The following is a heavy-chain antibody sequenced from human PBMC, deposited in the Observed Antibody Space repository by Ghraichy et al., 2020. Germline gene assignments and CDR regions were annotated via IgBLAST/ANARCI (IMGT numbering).Heavy chain of an antibody. V-gene: IGHV3-30*02. CDR3: AKGRLRERYLMYYFDY. D-gene: IGHD4-17*01. J-gene: IGHJ4*02. CDR2: IRYDGSNK. Sequence: GGSLRLSCAASGFTFSSYGMHWVRQAPGKGLEWVAFIRYDGSNKYYADSVKGRFTISRDNSKNTLYLQMNSLRAEDTAVYYCAKGRLRERYLMYYFDYWGQGTLVTVSS. CDR1: GFTFSSYG.